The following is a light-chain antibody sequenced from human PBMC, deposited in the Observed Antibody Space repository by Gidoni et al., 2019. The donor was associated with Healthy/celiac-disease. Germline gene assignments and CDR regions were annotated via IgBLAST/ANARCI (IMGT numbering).Light chain of an antibody. CDR3: QQYNSFET. Sequence: DIQMTQSPSTLSASVGDRVTITCRASQSISSWLAWYQQKPGKAPKLLIYDASSLESGVPSGFSGSGSGTEFTLTISSLQPDDFATYYCQQYNSFETFGQGTKVEIK. J-gene: IGKJ1*01. V-gene: IGKV1-5*01. CDR1: QSISSW. CDR2: DAS.